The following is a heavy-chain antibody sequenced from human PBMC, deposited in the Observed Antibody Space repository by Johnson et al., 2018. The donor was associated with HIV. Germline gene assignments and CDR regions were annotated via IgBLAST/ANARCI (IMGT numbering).Heavy chain of an antibody. CDR2: ISSDGSNE. Sequence: QVQLMESGGGVVQPGRSLRLSCAASGFTFSSYAMHWVRQAPGKGLEWVAVISSDGSNEYYADSVRGRFTISRDSSKSALYLQMNSLRAEDTAVYYCARDGLEVDAFDIWGQGTMVTVSS. D-gene: IGHD3-3*01. CDR1: GFTFSSYA. CDR3: ARDGLEVDAFDI. J-gene: IGHJ3*02. V-gene: IGHV3-30*04.